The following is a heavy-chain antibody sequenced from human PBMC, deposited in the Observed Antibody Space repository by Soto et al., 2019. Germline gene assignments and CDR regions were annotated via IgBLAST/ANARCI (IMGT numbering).Heavy chain of an antibody. CDR2: ISASSSSI. J-gene: IGHJ4*02. V-gene: IGHV3-48*02. CDR1: VFTYSNYA. D-gene: IGHD3-3*01. CDR3: TRDFTWSEVY. Sequence: PGGSLRLSCAAAVFTYSNYAMNWVRQAPEKGLEWVAYISASSSSIYYADSVKGRFTISRDNAKNSLYLQMNSLRDEDTAVYYCTRDFTWSEVYWGQGVQVIVSS.